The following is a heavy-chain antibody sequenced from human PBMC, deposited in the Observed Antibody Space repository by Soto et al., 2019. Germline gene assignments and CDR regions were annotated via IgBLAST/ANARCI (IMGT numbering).Heavy chain of an antibody. D-gene: IGHD6-19*01. CDR3: ARDAGAGMIEGNCDY. Sequence: SETLSLTCAVYGGSFSGYYWSWIRQPPGKGLEWIGEINHSGSTNYNPSLKSRVTISVDTSKNQFSLKLSSVTAADTAVYYCARDAGAGMIEGNCDYWVQGTLVTVSA. V-gene: IGHV4-34*01. J-gene: IGHJ4*02. CDR1: GGSFSGYY. CDR2: INHSGST.